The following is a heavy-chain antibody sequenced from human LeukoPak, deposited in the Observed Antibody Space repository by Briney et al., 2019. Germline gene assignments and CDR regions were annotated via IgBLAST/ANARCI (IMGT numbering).Heavy chain of an antibody. V-gene: IGHV3-53*01. CDR2: LYRGGST. D-gene: IGHD3-22*01. Sequence: GGSLRLSCAASGFTVSSNYMTWVRQAPGKGLEWVSVLYRGGSTYYADSVKGRFTISRDDSKNTLHLQMNSLRAEDTAVYYCARGHDTSGYYYPPTWFDPWGQGTLVTVSP. CDR1: GFTVSSNY. J-gene: IGHJ5*02. CDR3: ARGHDTSGYYYPPTWFDP.